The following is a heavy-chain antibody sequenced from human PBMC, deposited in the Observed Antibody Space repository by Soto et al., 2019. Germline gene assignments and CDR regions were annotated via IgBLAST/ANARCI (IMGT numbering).Heavy chain of an antibody. V-gene: IGHV4-59*01. CDR3: ASGSSSWYRKESFYYYYYMDV. CDR2: IYYSGST. D-gene: IGHD6-13*01. Sequence: SETLSLTCTVSGGSISSYYWSWIRQPPGKGLELIGYIYYSGSTNYNPSLKSRVTISVDTSKNQFSLKLSSVTAADTAVYYCASGSSSWYRKESFYYYYYMDVWGKGTTVTSP. CDR1: GGSISSYY. J-gene: IGHJ6*03.